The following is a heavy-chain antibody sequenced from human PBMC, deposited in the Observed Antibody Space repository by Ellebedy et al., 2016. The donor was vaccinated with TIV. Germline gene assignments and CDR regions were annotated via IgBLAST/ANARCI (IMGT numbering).Heavy chain of an antibody. Sequence: MPSETLSLTCTVSGASISSSYWSWIRQTPGKDLEWIGYISNTGRTNYNPSLQRRVTISVDTSRNQFSLTLRSLTAADTAVYYCARDRRGSYDFWGQGTLLAVSS. V-gene: IGHV4-59*01. J-gene: IGHJ4*02. D-gene: IGHD3-10*01. CDR2: ISNTGRT. CDR3: ARDRRGSYDF. CDR1: GASISSSY.